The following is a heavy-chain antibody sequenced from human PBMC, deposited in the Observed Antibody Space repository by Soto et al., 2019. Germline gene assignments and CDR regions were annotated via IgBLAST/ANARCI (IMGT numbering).Heavy chain of an antibody. Sequence: DVQLVESGGGLVKPWGSLRLSCSASGFTFRSHNMHWVRQAPGKGLEWVSSIDTSSRFRYYADSVKGRFTVSRDNARNSLFLQMGGLRADDTAIYYCARDLGRQLWGDFDSWGQGTLVTVSS. CDR3: ARDLGRQLWGDFDS. V-gene: IGHV3-21*02. J-gene: IGHJ4*02. CDR2: IDTSSRFR. CDR1: GFTFRSHN. D-gene: IGHD6-13*01.